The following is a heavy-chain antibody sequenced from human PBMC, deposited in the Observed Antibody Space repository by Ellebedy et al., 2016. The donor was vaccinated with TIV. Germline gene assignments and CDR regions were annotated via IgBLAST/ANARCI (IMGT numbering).Heavy chain of an antibody. CDR1: GYSFPNFW. Sequence: GESLKISXKGSGYSFPNFWIAWVRQMPGKGLEWMARIDPSDPSGSYTSYGPSFQGRVTISTDRSINTAYLQWNSLKASDTAMYYCARHELGENAAFDYWGQGTLVTVSS. D-gene: IGHD7-27*01. J-gene: IGHJ4*02. CDR3: ARHELGENAAFDY. V-gene: IGHV5-10-1*01. CDR2: IDPSDPSGSYT.